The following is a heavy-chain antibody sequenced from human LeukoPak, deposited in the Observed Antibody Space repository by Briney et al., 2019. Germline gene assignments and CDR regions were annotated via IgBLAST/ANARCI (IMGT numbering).Heavy chain of an antibody. V-gene: IGHV7-4-1*02. Sequence: ASVKVSCKASGYTFTSYGMNWVRQAPGQGLEWMGWINTNTGSPSYARGFTGRFVFSLDTSVSTAYLQISSLKAEDTAVYYCAREAYSSAYYFDHWGQGTLVTVSS. CDR1: GYTFTSYG. J-gene: IGHJ4*02. D-gene: IGHD5-18*01. CDR3: AREAYSSAYYFDH. CDR2: INTNTGSP.